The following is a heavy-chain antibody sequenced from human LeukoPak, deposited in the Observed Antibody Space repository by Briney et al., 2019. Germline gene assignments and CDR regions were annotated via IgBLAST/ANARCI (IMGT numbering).Heavy chain of an antibody. CDR1: GYTFTSYG. J-gene: IGHJ5*02. CDR2: ISAYNGNT. D-gene: IGHD3-10*01. V-gene: IGHV1-18*01. CDR3: ARGTRGEGWFDP. Sequence: ASVKVSCKASGYTFTSYGISWVRQAPGQGLEWMGWISAYNGNTNYAQKLQGRVTMTTDTSTSTVYMELSSLRSEDTAVYYCARGTRGEGWFDPWGQGTLVTVSS.